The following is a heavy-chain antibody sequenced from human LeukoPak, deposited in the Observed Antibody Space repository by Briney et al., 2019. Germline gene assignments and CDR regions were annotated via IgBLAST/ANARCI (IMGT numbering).Heavy chain of an antibody. CDR1: GFTFSSYA. Sequence: QTGGSLRLSCAASGFTFSSYAMSWVRQAPGKGLEWVSAISGSGGSTYYADSVKGRFTISRDNSKNTLYLQMNSLRAEDTAVYYRAKGMPDYIHYFDYWGQGTLVTVSS. CDR3: AKGMPDYIHYFDY. J-gene: IGHJ4*02. V-gene: IGHV3-23*01. D-gene: IGHD3-10*01. CDR2: ISGSGGST.